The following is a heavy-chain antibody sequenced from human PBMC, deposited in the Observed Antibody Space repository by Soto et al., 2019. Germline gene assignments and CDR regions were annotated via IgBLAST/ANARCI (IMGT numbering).Heavy chain of an antibody. J-gene: IGHJ3*02. CDR3: AKDRSGWYDAFDI. CDR1: GFTFSSYA. D-gene: IGHD6-19*01. CDR2: ISGSGGST. Sequence: EVQLLESGGGLVQPGGSLRLSCAASGFTFSSYAMSWVRQAPGKGLEWVSAISGSGGSTYYADSVKGRFTISRDNSKNTMYMQMNSLRAEDTAVYYCAKDRSGWYDAFDIWGQGTMVTVSS. V-gene: IGHV3-23*01.